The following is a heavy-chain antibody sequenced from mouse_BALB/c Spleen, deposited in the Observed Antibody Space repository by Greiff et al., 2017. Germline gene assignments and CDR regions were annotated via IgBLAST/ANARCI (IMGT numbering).Heavy chain of an antibody. J-gene: IGHJ4*01. D-gene: IGHD2-1*01. Sequence: EVQLQQSGPELVKPGASVKISCKASGYSFTGYYMHWVKQSHVKSLEWIGRINPYNGATSYNQNFKDKASLTVDKSSSTAYMELHSLTSEDSAVYYCARGYGNPYYYAMDYWGQGTSVTVSS. CDR2: INPYNGAT. V-gene: IGHV1-26*01. CDR3: ARGYGNPYYYAMDY. CDR1: GYSFTGYY.